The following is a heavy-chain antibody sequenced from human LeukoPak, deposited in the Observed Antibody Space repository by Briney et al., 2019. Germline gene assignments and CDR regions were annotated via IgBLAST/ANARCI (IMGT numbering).Heavy chain of an antibody. CDR2: INWNGGST. CDR1: GFTFDDYG. D-gene: IGHD3-22*01. CDR3: ARDLIAPALYYYDSSGYHDAFDI. J-gene: IGHJ3*02. Sequence: GGSLRLSCAASGFTFDDYGMSWVRQAPGKGLEWVSGINWNGGSTDYADSVKGRFTISRDNAKNSLYLQMNSLRAEDTALYHCARDLIAPALYYYDSSGYHDAFDIWGQGTMVTVSS. V-gene: IGHV3-20*01.